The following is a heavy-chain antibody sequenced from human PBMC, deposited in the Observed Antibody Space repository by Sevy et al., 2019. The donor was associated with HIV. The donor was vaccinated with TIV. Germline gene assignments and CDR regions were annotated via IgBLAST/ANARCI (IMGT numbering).Heavy chain of an antibody. J-gene: IGHJ5*02. CDR2: ISYDGSNK. CDR1: GFTFSSYA. CDR3: ARDTGHDIVTGYHNWFDP. D-gene: IGHD3-9*01. Sequence: GGSLRLSCAASGFTFSSYAMHWVRQAPGKGLEWVAVISYDGSNKYYADSVKGRFTISRDNSKNTLYLQMNSLRAEDTAVYYCARDTGHDIVTGYHNWFDPWGQGTLVTVSS. V-gene: IGHV3-30*04.